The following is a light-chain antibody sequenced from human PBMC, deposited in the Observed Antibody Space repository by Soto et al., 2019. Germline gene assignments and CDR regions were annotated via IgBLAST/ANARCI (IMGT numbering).Light chain of an antibody. V-gene: IGKV1-5*03. Sequence: DIQMTQSPPTLSASVGDRVTITCRASQRISRWLAWYQQKPGKAPKLLINTASRLESGVPARFRGSGSGTEFTLTISSLQPDDFATYYCLQYNSYEWTFGQGTTVEIK. CDR1: QRISRW. CDR2: TAS. J-gene: IGKJ1*01. CDR3: LQYNSYEWT.